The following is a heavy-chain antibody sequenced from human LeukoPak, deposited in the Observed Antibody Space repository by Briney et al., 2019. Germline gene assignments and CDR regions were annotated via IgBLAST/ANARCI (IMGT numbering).Heavy chain of an antibody. J-gene: IGHJ4*02. CDR2: INHSGST. V-gene: IGHV4-34*01. CDR1: GGSFSGYY. Sequence: KPSETLSLTCAVYGGSFSGYYWSWIRQPPGKGLEWIGEINHSGSTNYNPSLKSRVTISVDTSKNQFSLKLSSVTAADTAVYYCARLYSSSSRDPFDYWGQGTLVTVSS. CDR3: ARLYSSSSRDPFDY. D-gene: IGHD6-6*01.